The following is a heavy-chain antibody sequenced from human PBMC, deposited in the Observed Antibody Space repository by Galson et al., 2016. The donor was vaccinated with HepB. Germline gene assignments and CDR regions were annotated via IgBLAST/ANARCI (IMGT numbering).Heavy chain of an antibody. CDR1: GFPFSAYV. CDR3: VRGNYGFDV. J-gene: IGHJ6*02. V-gene: IGHV3-11*01. Sequence: SLRLSCAVSGFPFSAYVMAWIRQTPERGLECISYIDARSDVIHHSDSVEGRFTISRDIAQSLLYLQMNNLRADDTALYYCVRGNYGFDVWGPGATVTVSS. CDR2: IDARSDVI.